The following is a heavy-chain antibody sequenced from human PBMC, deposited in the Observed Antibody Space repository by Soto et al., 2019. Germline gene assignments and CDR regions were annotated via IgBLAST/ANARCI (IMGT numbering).Heavy chain of an antibody. Sequence: QVQLQESGPGLVKPSQTLSLTCTVSGGSISSGGYYWSWIRQHPGKGLEWIGYIYYSGSTFYNPSLKSRVTISVATSKNQFSPKLSSVTAADTAVDYCARGEGSGFDPWGQGTLVTVSS. CDR3: ARGEGSGFDP. J-gene: IGHJ5*02. CDR2: IYYSGST. CDR1: GGSISSGGYY. D-gene: IGHD1-26*01. V-gene: IGHV4-31*03.